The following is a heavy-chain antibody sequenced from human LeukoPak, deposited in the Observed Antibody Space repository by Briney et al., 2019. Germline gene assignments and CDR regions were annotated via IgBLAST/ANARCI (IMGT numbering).Heavy chain of an antibody. CDR2: IWYDGNNK. V-gene: IGHV3-33*06. Sequence: GGSLRLSCAASGFTFSSYGMHWVRQAPGKGLEWVAVIWYDGNNKDYADSVKGRFTISRDNSKNTLYLQMDSLRVEDTAVYYRAKGNGNYYYYMDVWGKGTTVTVSS. D-gene: IGHD2-8*01. CDR3: AKGNGNYYYYMDV. J-gene: IGHJ6*03. CDR1: GFTFSSYG.